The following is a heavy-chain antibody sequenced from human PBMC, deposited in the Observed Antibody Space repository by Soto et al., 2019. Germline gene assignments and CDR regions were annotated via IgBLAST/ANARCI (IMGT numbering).Heavy chain of an antibody. CDR1: GYSISSGYY. CDR3: ARTFDYYGMDV. V-gene: IGHV4-38-2*01. Sequence: SETLSLTCAVSGYSISSGYYWACIRQSPGKVLEWIGSIYHAGSVYYNPSLNSRVAVSLDTSKNHFSLKLTSVTAADTAVYYCARTFDYYGMDVWGQGNTVTVSS. CDR2: IYHAGSV. J-gene: IGHJ6*02.